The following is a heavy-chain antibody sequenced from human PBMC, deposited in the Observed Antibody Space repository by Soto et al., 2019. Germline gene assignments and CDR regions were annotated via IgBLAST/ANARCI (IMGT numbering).Heavy chain of an antibody. CDR2: ISSSSSYI. D-gene: IGHD5-12*01. CDR3: ARDHKIVANIYYYYYGMDV. V-gene: IGHV3-21*01. Sequence: GGSLRLSCAASGFTFSSYSMNWVRQAPGKGLEWVSSISSSSSYIYYADSVKGRFTISRDNAKNSLYLQMNSLRAEDTAVYYCARDHKIVANIYYYYYGMDVWGQGTTVTVSS. J-gene: IGHJ6*02. CDR1: GFTFSSYS.